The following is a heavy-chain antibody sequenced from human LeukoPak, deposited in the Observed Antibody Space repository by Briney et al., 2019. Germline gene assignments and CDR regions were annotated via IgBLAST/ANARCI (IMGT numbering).Heavy chain of an antibody. CDR2: IYTSGST. V-gene: IGHV4-61*02. Sequence: PSETLSLTCTVSGGSISSGRYYWSWIRQPAGKGLEWIWRIYTSGSTNYNPSLKSRVTISVDTSKNQFSLKLSSVTAADTAVYYCARGAWIGDYGSDFDYWGQGTLVTVSS. CDR3: ARGAWIGDYGSDFDY. D-gene: IGHD4-17*01. J-gene: IGHJ4*02. CDR1: GGSISSGRYY.